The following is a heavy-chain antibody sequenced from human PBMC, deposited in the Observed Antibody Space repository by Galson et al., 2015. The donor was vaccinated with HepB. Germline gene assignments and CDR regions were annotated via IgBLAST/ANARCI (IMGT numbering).Heavy chain of an antibody. V-gene: IGHV3-48*02. CDR2: ISSSSSTI. Sequence: SLRLSCAASGFTLSSYSMNWVRQAPGKGLEWVSYISSSSSTIYYADSVKGRFTISRDNAKSSLYLQMNSLRDEDTAVYYCAREHRTVTTPVRYWGQGTLVTVSS. CDR1: GFTLSSYS. CDR3: AREHRTVTTPVRY. D-gene: IGHD4-17*01. J-gene: IGHJ4*02.